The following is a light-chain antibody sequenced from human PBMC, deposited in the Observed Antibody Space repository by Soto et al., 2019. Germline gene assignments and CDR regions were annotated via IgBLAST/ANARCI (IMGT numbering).Light chain of an antibody. Sequence: EIVLTQSPATLSLSPGERATLSCRASQSVSSYLAWYQQKPGQAPRLLIYDASNRATGIPARFSGRGSGTDFTLTISSLEPEDFAVYYCQQRSNWPRTFGRGTKVEIK. CDR2: DAS. CDR1: QSVSSY. J-gene: IGKJ1*01. CDR3: QQRSNWPRT. V-gene: IGKV3-11*01.